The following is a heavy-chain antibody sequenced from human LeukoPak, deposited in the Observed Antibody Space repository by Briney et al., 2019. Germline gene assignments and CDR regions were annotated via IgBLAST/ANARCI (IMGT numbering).Heavy chain of an antibody. CDR3: ARTLRGSEGGAFDP. J-gene: IGHJ5*02. V-gene: IGHV4-59*11. D-gene: IGHD3-10*01. Sequence: PSETLSLTCTVSGGSMRTHFWSWIRQPPGKALEWIAYVSDGGSTSYHPSLQSRVAISVDTSKSQFSLRLTSVTAADTAVYYCARTLRGSEGGAFDPWGQGTLVTVSS. CDR2: VSDGGST. CDR1: GGSMRTHF.